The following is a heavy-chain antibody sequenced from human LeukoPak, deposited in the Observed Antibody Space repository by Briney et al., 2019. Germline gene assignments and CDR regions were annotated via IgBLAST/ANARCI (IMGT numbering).Heavy chain of an antibody. V-gene: IGHV1-2*02. CDR3: ARKGSSFDY. CDR1: GYTFTGYY. CDR2: INPNSGGT. D-gene: IGHD6-6*01. J-gene: IGHJ4*02. Sequence: ASVKVSCKASGYTFTGYYMHWVRQAPGQGLEWMGWINPNSGGTYYVQRFQGRVTMTRDTSITTAYMELNRPRSDDSAVYYCARKGSSFDYWGQGTLVTVSS.